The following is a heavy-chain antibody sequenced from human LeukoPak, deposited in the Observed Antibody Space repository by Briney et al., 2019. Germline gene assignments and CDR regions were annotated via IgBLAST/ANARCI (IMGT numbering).Heavy chain of an antibody. V-gene: IGHV1-8*03. CDR1: GYTFTNYD. D-gene: IGHD1-14*01. CDR2: ITPDDGHG. J-gene: IGHJ4*02. Sequence: ASVMVSCKASGYTFTNYDINWVRQAPGQGLEWMGWITPDDGHGGYAQNFQGRVTITRDTSISTAYMELNSLRSDDTAVYYCARSETGDERIGVDYWGQGTLVTVSS. CDR3: ARSETGDERIGVDY.